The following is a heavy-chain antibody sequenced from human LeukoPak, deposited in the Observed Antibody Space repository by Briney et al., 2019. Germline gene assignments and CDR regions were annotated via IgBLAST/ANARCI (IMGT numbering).Heavy chain of an antibody. J-gene: IGHJ4*02. CDR3: TRREDIVVVPANFDY. D-gene: IGHD2-2*01. CDR2: IRSKANSYAT. Sequence: PGGSLRLSCAASGFTFSGSAMHWVRQASGKGLEWVGRIRSKANSYATAYAASVKGRFTISRDDSKNTAYLQMNSLKTEDTAVYYCTRREDIVVVPANFDYWGQGTLVTVSS. CDR1: GFTFSGSA. V-gene: IGHV3-73*01.